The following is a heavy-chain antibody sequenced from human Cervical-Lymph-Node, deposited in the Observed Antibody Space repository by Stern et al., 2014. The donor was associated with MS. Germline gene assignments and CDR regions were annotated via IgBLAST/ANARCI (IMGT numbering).Heavy chain of an antibody. Sequence: EVQLVQSGAEVKKPGESLKISCKGSGFSFTANWIAWVRQMPGQGLEWMGIIYPGDSDTRYSPSFQGQVTISAAKSISTAYLQWSSLKASDTAMYYCARDYGDYAFDYWGQGTLVTVSS. D-gene: IGHD4-17*01. CDR3: ARDYGDYAFDY. CDR2: IYPGDSDT. J-gene: IGHJ4*02. V-gene: IGHV5-51*01. CDR1: GFSFTANW.